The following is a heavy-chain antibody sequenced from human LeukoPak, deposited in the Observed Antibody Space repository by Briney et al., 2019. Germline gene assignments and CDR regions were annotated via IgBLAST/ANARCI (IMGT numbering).Heavy chain of an antibody. CDR3: ARDLGD. V-gene: IGHV3-53*01. CDR2: IYSGGST. Sequence: GGTLRLSCAASGFTFSNHGMNWVRQAPGKGLEWVSVIYSGGSTYYADSVKGRFTISRDNSKNTLYLQMNSLRAEDTAVYYCARDLGDWGQGTLVTVSS. CDR1: GFTFSNHG. J-gene: IGHJ4*02.